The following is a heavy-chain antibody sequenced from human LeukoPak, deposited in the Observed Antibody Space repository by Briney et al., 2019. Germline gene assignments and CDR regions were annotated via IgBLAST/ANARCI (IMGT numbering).Heavy chain of an antibody. J-gene: IGHJ5*02. CDR2: ISAYNGNT. V-gene: IGHV1-18*01. CDR3: ARDQDDYWFDP. CDR1: GYSFTSNG. D-gene: IGHD2-15*01. Sequence: ASVNVSCKASGYSFTSNGISWVRQAPGQGLEWMGWISAYNGNTNYAQKLQGRVTMTTDTSTSTAYMELRSLRSDDTAVYYCARDQDDYWFDPWGQGTLVTVSS.